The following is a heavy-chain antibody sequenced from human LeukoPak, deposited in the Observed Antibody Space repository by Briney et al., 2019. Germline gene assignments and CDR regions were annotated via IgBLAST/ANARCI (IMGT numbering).Heavy chain of an antibody. CDR2: IYYSGST. D-gene: IGHD5-24*01. CDR3: AREGTRRWLQLFDY. V-gene: IGHV4-59*01. Sequence: SETLSLTCTVSGDSISGYYWGWIRQPPGKGLEWIGYIYYSGSTTYNPSLKSRVTMSVDTSKNQFSLDLSSVTAADTAVYYCAREGTRRWLQLFDYWGQGTLVTVSS. CDR1: GDSISGYY. J-gene: IGHJ4*02.